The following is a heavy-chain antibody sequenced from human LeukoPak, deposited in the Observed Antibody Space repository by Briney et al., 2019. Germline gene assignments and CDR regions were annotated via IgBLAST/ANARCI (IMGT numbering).Heavy chain of an antibody. V-gene: IGHV1-18*01. J-gene: IGHJ4*02. CDR2: ISAYNGNT. CDR1: GYTFTSYG. D-gene: IGHD1-26*01. Sequence: GASVKVSCKASGYTFTSYGISWVRQAPGQGLEWMGWISAYNGNTNYAQKLQGRVTMTIDKSTSTAYMEVRSLRSDDTAVYYCAREESIGSYQFLHDYWGQGTLVTVSS. CDR3: AREESIGSYQFLHDY.